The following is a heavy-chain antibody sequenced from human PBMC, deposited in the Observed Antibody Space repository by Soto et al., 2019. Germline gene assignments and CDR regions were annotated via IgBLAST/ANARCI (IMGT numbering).Heavy chain of an antibody. CDR1: GFTFSSYG. CDR3: AKVMYTWNDVAAFDS. V-gene: IGHV3-23*01. D-gene: IGHD1-1*01. Sequence: GGSLRLSCAASGFTFSSYGMHWVRQAPGKGLEWISSIGVSEGSTYYTDSVRGRFTISRDNSKNTLYLQMNSLRVEDTALYYCAKVMYTWNDVAAFDSWGQGTLVTVSS. CDR2: IGVSEGST. J-gene: IGHJ4*02.